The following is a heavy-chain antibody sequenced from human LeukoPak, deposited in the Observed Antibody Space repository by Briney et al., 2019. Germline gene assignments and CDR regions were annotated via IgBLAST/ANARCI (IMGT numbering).Heavy chain of an antibody. V-gene: IGHV4-34*01. CDR2: IDDGGNT. J-gene: IGHJ3*01. CDR1: GGSFSDYF. Sequence: PSETLSLMCSVYGGSFSDYFWSWIRQSPGKGLEWIGEIDDGGNTNYNPSLMSRVIVAMEKSKKQFSLVMRSVTAADTAIYYCARFSRITWGDWGDAFDVWAQGATVIVSS. D-gene: IGHD2-21*02. CDR3: ARFSRITWGDWGDAFDV.